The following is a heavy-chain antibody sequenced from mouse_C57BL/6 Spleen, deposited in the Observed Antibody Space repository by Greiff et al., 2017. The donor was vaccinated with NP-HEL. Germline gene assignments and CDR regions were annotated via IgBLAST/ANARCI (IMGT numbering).Heavy chain of an antibody. CDR1: GFNIKDYY. V-gene: IGHV14-1*01. CDR2: IDPEDGDT. Sequence: VQLQQSGAELVRPGASVKLSCTASGFNIKDYYMHWVKQRPEQGLEWIGRIDPEDGDTEYAPKFQGKATMTADTSSNTAYLQLSSLTSEDTAVYYCLIYYGNYWYFDVWGTGTTVTVSS. CDR3: LIYYGNYWYFDV. J-gene: IGHJ1*03. D-gene: IGHD2-1*01.